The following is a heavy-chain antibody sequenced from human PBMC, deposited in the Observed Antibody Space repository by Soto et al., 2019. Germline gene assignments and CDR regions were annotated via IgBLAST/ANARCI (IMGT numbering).Heavy chain of an antibody. D-gene: IGHD3-22*01. Sequence: SETLSLTCTVSGGSISSSSYYWGWIRQPPGKGLEWIGSIYYSGSTYYNPSLKSRVTISVDTSKNQFSLKLSSVTAADTAVYYCARHGAEGYYDSSGYLSAWAFDIWGQGTMLTVSS. CDR2: IYYSGST. CDR3: ARHGAEGYYDSSGYLSAWAFDI. CDR1: GGSISSSSYY. J-gene: IGHJ3*02. V-gene: IGHV4-39*01.